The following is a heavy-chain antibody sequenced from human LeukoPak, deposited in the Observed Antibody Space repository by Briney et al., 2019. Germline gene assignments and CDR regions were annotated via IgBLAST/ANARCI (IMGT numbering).Heavy chain of an antibody. V-gene: IGHV4-34*01. CDR1: GGSFSGYY. CDR3: VRRGTLGGYSHYYYYGMDV. D-gene: IGHD5-12*01. Sequence: SETLSLTCAVYGGSFSGYYWSWIRQPPGKGLEWIGEINHSGSTNYNPSLKSRVTISVDTSKNQFSLKLSSVTAADTAVYYCVRRGTLGGYSHYYYYGMDVWGQGTTVTVSS. CDR2: INHSGST. J-gene: IGHJ6*02.